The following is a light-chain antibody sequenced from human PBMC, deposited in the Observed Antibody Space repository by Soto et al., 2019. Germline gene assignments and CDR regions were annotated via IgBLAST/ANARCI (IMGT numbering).Light chain of an antibody. V-gene: IGKV3-20*01. Sequence: EIVLTQSPDTLSLSPGEGATLSCRASQNIVGNFLAWYQQKPGQAPRLLIYGISSRAAGIPDRFSGSGSTTDFTLTISRLEPEDFAMFYCHHYGGPAGTFGQGTKVEIK. J-gene: IGKJ1*01. CDR2: GIS. CDR1: QNIVGNF. CDR3: HHYGGPAGT.